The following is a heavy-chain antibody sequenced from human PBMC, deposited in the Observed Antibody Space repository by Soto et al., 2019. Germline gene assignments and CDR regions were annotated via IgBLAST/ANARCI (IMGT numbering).Heavy chain of an antibody. CDR2: IYHSGST. V-gene: IGHV4-4*02. CDR1: GGSISSSYW. Sequence: QVQLQESGPGLVKPSGTLSLTCAVSGGSISSSYWWSWVRQPPGKGLEWIGEIYHSGSTNYNTSLNXRLXISVDKSKNQFSLKVTSVTAADTAVYYCARVSGSYYYGMDVWGQGTTVTVSS. J-gene: IGHJ6*02. CDR3: ARVSGSYYYGMDV.